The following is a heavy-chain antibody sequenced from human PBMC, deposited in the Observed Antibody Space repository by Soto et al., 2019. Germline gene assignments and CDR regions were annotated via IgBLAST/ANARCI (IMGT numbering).Heavy chain of an antibody. J-gene: IGHJ4*02. Sequence: QLLLQESGPGLVKPSETLSLTCTVSGGSISSDTHYWGWIRQTPGKGLEWIATIFHTGGTYYNPSLKSRVTMSVDTSKTQFSLELGSVIAADTAVYYCTSSRDASGDIVVVPTPSFDLWGRGSLVTVSS. CDR2: IFHTGGT. CDR1: GGSISSDTHY. D-gene: IGHD2-2*01. CDR3: TSSRDASGDIVVVPTPSFDL. V-gene: IGHV4-39*01.